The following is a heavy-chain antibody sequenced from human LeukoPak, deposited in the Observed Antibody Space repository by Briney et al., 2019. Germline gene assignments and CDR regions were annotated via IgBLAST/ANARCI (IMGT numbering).Heavy chain of an antibody. V-gene: IGHV1-46*01. Sequence: ASVKVSCEASGYTFTSYYMHWVRQAPGQGLEWMGIINPSGGSTSYAQKFQGRVTMTRDMSTSTVYMELSRLRSDDTAVYYCARVTYYYDSSGSLGPWGQGTLVTVSS. CDR1: GYTFTSYY. CDR2: INPSGGST. J-gene: IGHJ5*02. CDR3: ARVTYYYDSSGSLGP. D-gene: IGHD3-22*01.